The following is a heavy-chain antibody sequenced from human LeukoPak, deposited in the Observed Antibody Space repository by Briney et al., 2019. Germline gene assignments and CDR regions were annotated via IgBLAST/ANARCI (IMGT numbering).Heavy chain of an antibody. CDR2: RSYDGSNK. Sequence: PGGSLRLSCAASGFTFSSYAMHWVRQAPGKGLEWVAVRSYDGSNKYYADSVKGRFTISRDNSKNTLYLQMNSLRAEDTAVYYCARETSYYYDSSGPQAPDAFDIWGQGTMVTVSS. D-gene: IGHD3-22*01. V-gene: IGHV3-30*04. CDR1: GFTFSSYA. CDR3: ARETSYYYDSSGPQAPDAFDI. J-gene: IGHJ3*02.